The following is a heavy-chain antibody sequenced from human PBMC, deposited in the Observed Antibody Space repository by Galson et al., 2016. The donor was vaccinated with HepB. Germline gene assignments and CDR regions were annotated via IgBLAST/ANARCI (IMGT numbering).Heavy chain of an antibody. D-gene: IGHD3-16*02. V-gene: IGHV3-53*05. Sequence: SLRLSCAASGFTVSSHHMSWVRQIAGKDLEWVSVYYAAGKIFYAASVKGRFTISRDNSENTLHLQMNNLRPEDTATYYCARVGYTRPSTGWFDAWGQGALVTVSS. J-gene: IGHJ5*02. CDR1: GFTVSSHH. CDR3: ARVGYTRPSTGWFDA. CDR2: YYAAGKI.